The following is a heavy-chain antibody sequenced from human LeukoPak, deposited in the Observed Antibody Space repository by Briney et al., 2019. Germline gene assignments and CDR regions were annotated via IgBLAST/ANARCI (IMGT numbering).Heavy chain of an antibody. J-gene: IGHJ4*02. D-gene: IGHD3-10*01. CDR3: ARVPDWVRGGGFDY. CDR1: GYTFTGYY. V-gene: IGHV1-2*02. CDR2: INPNSGGT. Sequence: GASVKVSCKASGYTFTGYYIHWVRQAPGQGLEWMGWINPNSGGTNYAQKFQGRVTMTTDTSTSTAYMELRSLRSDDTAVYYCARVPDWVRGGGFDYWGQGTLVTVSS.